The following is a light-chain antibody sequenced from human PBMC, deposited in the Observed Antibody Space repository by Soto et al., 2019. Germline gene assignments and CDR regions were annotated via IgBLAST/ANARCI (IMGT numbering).Light chain of an antibody. Sequence: EIVITQSSSTLSVSPGERVILSCRASQSIDSDLAWYQQKPGQAPRFLVYDASTRATGVPARFSGSGSGTQFTLTISSLQSEDSALYYCQHYYSWPWTFGQGTKVDIK. CDR3: QHYYSWPWT. V-gene: IGKV3-15*01. J-gene: IGKJ1*01. CDR2: DAS. CDR1: QSIDSD.